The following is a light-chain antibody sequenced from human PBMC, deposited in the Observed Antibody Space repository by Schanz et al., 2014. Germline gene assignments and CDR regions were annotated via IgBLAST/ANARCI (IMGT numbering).Light chain of an antibody. CDR2: SNN. Sequence: QSVLTQPPSASGTPGQRVTISCSGSSSNIGSNTVNWYQQLPGTAPKLLIYSNNQRPSGVPDRFSGSKSGTSASLAISGLQADDEADYYCCSYAYSSTFDVVFGGGTKLTVL. V-gene: IGLV1-44*01. CDR3: CSYAYSSTFDVV. J-gene: IGLJ2*01. CDR1: SSNIGSNT.